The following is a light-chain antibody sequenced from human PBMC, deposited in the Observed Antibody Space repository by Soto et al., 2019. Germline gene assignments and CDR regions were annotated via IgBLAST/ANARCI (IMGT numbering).Light chain of an antibody. V-gene: IGKV1-5*01. Sequence: DIQMTQSPSTLSASVGDRVTITCRASQSISSWLAWYQQKPGKAPKLLIYDASSLESGVPSRFSGSGSGTEFTLTISSLQPDDFATYYCQQYNSHSTFGHGTKVDIK. CDR3: QQYNSHST. CDR1: QSISSW. J-gene: IGKJ1*01. CDR2: DAS.